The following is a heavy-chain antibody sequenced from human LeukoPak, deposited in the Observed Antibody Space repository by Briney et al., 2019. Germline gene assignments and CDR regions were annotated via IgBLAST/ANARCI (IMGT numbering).Heavy chain of an antibody. CDR1: GYTFTSYA. CDR2: INADNGNT. D-gene: IGHD3-9*01. Sequence: ASVKVSCKASGYTFTSYAMHWVRQAPGQRLEWMGWINADNGNTKYSQKFQGRVTITADESTSTAYMELSSLRSEDTAVYYCARAVLRYFDWLLLPLGYWGQGTLVTVSS. V-gene: IGHV1-3*01. J-gene: IGHJ4*02. CDR3: ARAVLRYFDWLLLPLGY.